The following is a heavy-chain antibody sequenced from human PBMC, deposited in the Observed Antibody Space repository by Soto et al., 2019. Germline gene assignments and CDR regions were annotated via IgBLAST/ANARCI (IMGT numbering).Heavy chain of an antibody. CDR2: ISYDGSNK. Sequence: QVQLVESGGGVVQPGRSLRLSCAASGFTFSSYGMHWVRQAPGKGLEWVAVISYDGSNKYYADSVKGRFTISRDNSKNTLYLQMNSLRAEDTAVYYCAKEGGDYGGPLDPWGQGTLVTVSS. CDR1: GFTFSSYG. V-gene: IGHV3-30*18. D-gene: IGHD4-17*01. J-gene: IGHJ5*02. CDR3: AKEGGDYGGPLDP.